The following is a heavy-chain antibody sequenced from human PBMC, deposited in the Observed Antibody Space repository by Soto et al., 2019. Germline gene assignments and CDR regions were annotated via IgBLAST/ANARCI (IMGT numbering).Heavy chain of an antibody. D-gene: IGHD3-10*01. Sequence: EVQLVESGGGVVRPGGSLRLSCAASGFTFDDDGMSWVRQAPGKGLEWVSGIHWNGGITGYADSVKGRFTISRDNAKNSLYLQMNILRDEDTALYHGARVGTMVRGVIILHYFYYWGQGTLVTVSS. CDR2: IHWNGGIT. CDR1: GFTFDDDG. CDR3: ARVGTMVRGVIILHYFYY. V-gene: IGHV3-20*01. J-gene: IGHJ4*02.